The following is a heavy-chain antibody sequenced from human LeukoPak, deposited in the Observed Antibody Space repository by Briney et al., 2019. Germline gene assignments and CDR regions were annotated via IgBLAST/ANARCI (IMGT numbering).Heavy chain of an antibody. Sequence: PSETLSLTCTVSGGSISSGYYWNWIRQPPGKGLEWIGYIYHIGNTYSNPSLWSRVTISVDRSRNQFSLNLRSVTAADTAVYYCARAAEPTSSGGFDPWGQGTLVTVSS. CDR1: GGSISSGYY. D-gene: IGHD2-2*01. CDR3: ARAAEPTSSGGFDP. CDR2: IYHIGNT. J-gene: IGHJ5*02. V-gene: IGHV4-30-2*01.